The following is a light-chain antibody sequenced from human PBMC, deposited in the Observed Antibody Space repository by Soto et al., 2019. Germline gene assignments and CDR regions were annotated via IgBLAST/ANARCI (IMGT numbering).Light chain of an antibody. J-gene: IGKJ1*01. Sequence: DIQMTQSPSSLSASVGDRVTITCRASQGIRNYLVWYQQKPGKAPKRLIYDASSLQSGVPSRFSGSGSGTEFTLTISSLQPEDFATYFCLQHNTYIGTWTFGQGTKVDIK. CDR2: DAS. CDR1: QGIRNY. CDR3: LQHNTYIGTWT. V-gene: IGKV1-17*01.